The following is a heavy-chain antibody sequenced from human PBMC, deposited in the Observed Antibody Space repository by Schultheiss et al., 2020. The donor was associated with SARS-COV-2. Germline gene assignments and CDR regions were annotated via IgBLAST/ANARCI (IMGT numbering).Heavy chain of an antibody. CDR1: GFTFSSYA. D-gene: IGHD3-3*01. CDR2: ISGSGGST. Sequence: GGSLRLSCAASGFTFSSYAMSWVRQAPGKGLEWVSAISGSGGSTYYADSVKGRFTISRDNSRNTQYLQMNSLRAEDTAVYYCAKDFRITIFGVVKTLYGMDVWGQGTTVTVSS. CDR3: AKDFRITIFGVVKTLYGMDV. V-gene: IGHV3-23*01. J-gene: IGHJ6*02.